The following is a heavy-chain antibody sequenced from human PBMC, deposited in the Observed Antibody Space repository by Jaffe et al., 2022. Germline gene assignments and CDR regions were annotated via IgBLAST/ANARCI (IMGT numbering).Heavy chain of an antibody. CDR3: ARDFDCSGGYCSPGGDAFDI. Sequence: EVQLVESGGGLVQPGGSLRLSCAASGFTFSTYWMHWVRQAPGKGLVWVSRISTDGSITTYADSVKGRFTISRDNAKNTLYLQMNSLRAEDTAVYYCARDFDCSGGYCSPGGDAFDIWGQGTMVTVSS. V-gene: IGHV3-74*03. J-gene: IGHJ3*02. D-gene: IGHD2-15*01. CDR2: ISTDGSIT. CDR1: GFTFSTYW.